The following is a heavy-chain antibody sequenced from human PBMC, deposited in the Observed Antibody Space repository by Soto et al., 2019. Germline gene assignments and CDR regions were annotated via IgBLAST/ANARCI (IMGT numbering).Heavy chain of an antibody. D-gene: IGHD6-6*01. CDR2: IYYSGST. CDR3: ARILILGYSSSSDPVFDY. V-gene: IGHV4-31*03. J-gene: IGHJ4*02. CDR1: GGSISSGGYY. Sequence: SETLSLTCTVSGGSISSGGYYWSWIRQHPGKVLEWIGYIYYSGSTYYNPSLKSRVTISVDTSKNQFSLKLSSVTAADTAVYYCARILILGYSSSSDPVFDYWGQGTLVTVSS.